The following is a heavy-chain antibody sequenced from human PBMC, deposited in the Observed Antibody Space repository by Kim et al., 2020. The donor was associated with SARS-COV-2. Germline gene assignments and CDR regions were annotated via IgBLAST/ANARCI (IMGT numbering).Heavy chain of an antibody. CDR2: IYYSGST. CDR3: ARLQYSSGWYRVWGMDV. CDR1: GGSISSYY. V-gene: IGHV4-59*08. J-gene: IGHJ6*02. D-gene: IGHD6-19*01. Sequence: SETLSLTCTVSGGSISSYYWSWIRQPPGKGLEWIGYIYYSGSTNYNPSLKSRVTISVDTSKNQFSLKLSSVTAADTAVYYCARLQYSSGWYRVWGMDVWGRGTTVTVSS.